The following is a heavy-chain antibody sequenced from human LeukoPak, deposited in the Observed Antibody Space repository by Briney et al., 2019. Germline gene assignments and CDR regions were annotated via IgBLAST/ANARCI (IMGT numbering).Heavy chain of an antibody. CDR1: GHSISRGRYF. V-gene: IGHV4-30-4*07. CDR3: ARVVDYGDYEDY. Sequence: SETLSLTCTVSGHSISRGRYFGRSIRQPPGKGLVFIGYIYYTGSTYYNPSLKSRVTISVDASKNQFSLKLSSVTAADTAVYYCARVVDYGDYEDYWGQGTLVTVSS. CDR2: IYYTGST. J-gene: IGHJ4*02. D-gene: IGHD4-17*01.